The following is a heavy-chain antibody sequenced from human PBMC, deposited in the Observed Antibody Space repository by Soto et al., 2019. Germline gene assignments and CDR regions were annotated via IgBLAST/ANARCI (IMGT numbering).Heavy chain of an antibody. CDR3: TTGSVEGV. CDR1: GFSFRNAW. V-gene: IGHV3-15*07. J-gene: IGHJ6*04. D-gene: IGHD2-15*01. Sequence: EVQLVESGGGLVKPGGSLRLSCAASGFSFRNAWMNCVRQAPGKGREWVGRIKRKIDGEATDYAAPVKGRFTVLRYDSKSALYLQMNSLKGDDTDVYYCTTGSVEGVWGKGTKVTVSP. CDR2: IKRKIDGEAT.